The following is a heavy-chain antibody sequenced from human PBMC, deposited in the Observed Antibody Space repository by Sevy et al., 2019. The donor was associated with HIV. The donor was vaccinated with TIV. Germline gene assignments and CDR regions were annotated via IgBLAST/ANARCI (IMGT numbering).Heavy chain of an antibody. Sequence: GGSLRLSCAASGFAFSSHAMHWVRQAPGKGLEWVAVISYEGTETFYAASVEGRFTISRDNSKSMLSLQINSLRPEDTAEYYCERDGGYSIKWYPLYWGHGTLVTVSS. CDR3: ERDGGYSIKWYPLY. D-gene: IGHD6-13*01. CDR1: GFAFSSHA. CDR2: ISYEGTET. V-gene: IGHV3-30-3*01. J-gene: IGHJ4*01.